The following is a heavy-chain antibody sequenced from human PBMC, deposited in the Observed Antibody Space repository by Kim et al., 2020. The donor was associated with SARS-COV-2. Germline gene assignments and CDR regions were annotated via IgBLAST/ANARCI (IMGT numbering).Heavy chain of an antibody. CDR1: GFTFSSYA. D-gene: IGHD3-10*01. V-gene: IGHV3-23*01. J-gene: IGHJ6*02. Sequence: GGSLRLSCAASGFTFSSYAMSWVRQAPGKGLEWVSAISGSGGSTYYADSVKGRFTISRDNSKNTLYLQMNSLRAEDTAVYYCAKVSRKGVIIIGYYYYYGMDVWGQGTTVTVSS. CDR3: AKVSRKGVIIIGYYYYYGMDV. CDR2: ISGSGGST.